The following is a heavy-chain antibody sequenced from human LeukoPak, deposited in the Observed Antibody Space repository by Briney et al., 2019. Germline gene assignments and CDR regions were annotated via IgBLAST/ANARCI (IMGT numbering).Heavy chain of an antibody. D-gene: IGHD2-2*01. CDR3: ASTERCSTTCPLDY. Sequence: SETLSLTCTVYGESFSGYYWSWIRQPPGKGLEWIGEINHSGSTNYNPSLKSRVIILLDTSKNLFSLKLTSMTAADTAVYYCASTERCSTTCPLDYWGQGTLVTVSS. CDR2: INHSGST. CDR1: GESFSGYY. J-gene: IGHJ4*02. V-gene: IGHV4-34*01.